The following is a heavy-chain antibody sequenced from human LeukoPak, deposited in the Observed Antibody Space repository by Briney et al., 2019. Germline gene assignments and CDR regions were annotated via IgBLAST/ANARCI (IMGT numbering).Heavy chain of an antibody. CDR1: GFTFSSYG. CDR2: ISYDGSNK. J-gene: IGHJ4*02. Sequence: GGSLRLSCAASGFTFSSYGMHWVRQAPGKGLEWVAVISYDGSNKYYADSVKGRFTISRDNSKNTLYLQMNSLRAEDTAVYHCAKEAALITVTFDYWGQGTLVTVSS. V-gene: IGHV3-30*18. CDR3: AKEAALITVTFDY. D-gene: IGHD4-11*01.